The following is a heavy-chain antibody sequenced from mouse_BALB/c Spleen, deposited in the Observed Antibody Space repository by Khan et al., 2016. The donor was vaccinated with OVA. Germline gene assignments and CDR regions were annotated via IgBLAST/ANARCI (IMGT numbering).Heavy chain of an antibody. CDR2: IYPGTDNT. V-gene: IGHV1-76*01. CDR3: AREEALYYFDY. Sequence: QVQLKQSGAELVRPGASVKLSCKTSGYIFTSYWILWVKQRSGQGLEWIARIYPGTDNTYYNENLKDKATLTADKSSSTAYMQLSSLKSEDSAVYFCAREEALYYFDYWGQGTTLTVSS. J-gene: IGHJ2*01. CDR1: GYIFTSYW. D-gene: IGHD3-2*02.